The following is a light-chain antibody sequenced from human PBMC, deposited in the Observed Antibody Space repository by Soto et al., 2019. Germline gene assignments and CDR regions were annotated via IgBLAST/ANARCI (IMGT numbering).Light chain of an antibody. J-gene: IGKJ1*01. CDR3: QQYNSYST. Sequence: DIQMTQSPSTLSASVGDRVTITCRASQSIDNWLAWYQQKPGKAPNLLIYKASSLESGVPSWFSGSGSGTEFTLTISSLQPDDFATYYCQQYNSYSTFGQGTKVEIK. CDR1: QSIDNW. CDR2: KAS. V-gene: IGKV1-5*03.